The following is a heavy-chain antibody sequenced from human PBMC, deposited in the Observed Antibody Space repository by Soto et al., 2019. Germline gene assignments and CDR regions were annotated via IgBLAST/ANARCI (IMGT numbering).Heavy chain of an antibody. D-gene: IGHD5-12*01. J-gene: IGHJ4*02. CDR2: INQDGSEK. Sequence: EVQLVESGGGLVQPGGSLRLSCAASGFTFSSYWMPWVRQAPGKGLEWVANINQDGSEKHYADSVQGRFTISRDKAQNLVHLQMSSLRAEDTAVYYCARYFGVSGYDLLDYWGQGTQVTLSS. CDR3: ARYFGVSGYDLLDY. CDR1: GFTFSSYW. V-gene: IGHV3-7*01.